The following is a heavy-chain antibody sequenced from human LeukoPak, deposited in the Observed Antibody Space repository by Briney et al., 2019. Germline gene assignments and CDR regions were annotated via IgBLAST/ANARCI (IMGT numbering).Heavy chain of an antibody. D-gene: IGHD3-16*01. CDR3: ARLRLGEFDAFDI. J-gene: IGHJ3*02. V-gene: IGHV1-2*02. CDR1: GYTFTGYY. CDR2: INPNSGGT. Sequence: GASVKVSCKASGYTFTGYYMHWVRQAPGQGLEWMGWINPNSGGTNYAQKFQGRVTKTRDTSISTAYMELSRLRSDDTAVYYCARLRLGEFDAFDIWGQGTMVTVSS.